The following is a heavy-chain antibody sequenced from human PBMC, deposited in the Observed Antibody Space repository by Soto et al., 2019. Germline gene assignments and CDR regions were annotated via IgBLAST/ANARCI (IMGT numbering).Heavy chain of an antibody. V-gene: IGHV1-3*01. J-gene: IGHJ6*02. Sequence: ASVKVSCKASGYTFTSYAMNWVRQAPGQRLEWMGWINAGNGNTKYSQKFQGRVTITRDTSASTAYMELSSLRSEDTAVYYCARHNYDGSGYYYYYYGMDVWGQGTTVTVSS. CDR1: GYTFTSYA. CDR2: INAGNGNT. D-gene: IGHD3-22*01. CDR3: ARHNYDGSGYYYYYYGMDV.